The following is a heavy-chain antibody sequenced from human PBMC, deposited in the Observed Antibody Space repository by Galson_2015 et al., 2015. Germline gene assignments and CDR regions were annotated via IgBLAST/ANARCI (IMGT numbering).Heavy chain of an antibody. Sequence: SLRLSCAASGFTFSSYAMHWVRQAPGKGLEWVAVISYDGSNKFYADSVKGRFTISRDNSKNTLYLQMNSLRPEDTAVYYCARDYYYDSSGYYYGPFDYWGQGTLVTVSS. D-gene: IGHD3-22*01. CDR3: ARDYYYDSSGYYYGPFDY. CDR1: GFTFSSYA. CDR2: ISYDGSNK. V-gene: IGHV3-30-3*01. J-gene: IGHJ4*02.